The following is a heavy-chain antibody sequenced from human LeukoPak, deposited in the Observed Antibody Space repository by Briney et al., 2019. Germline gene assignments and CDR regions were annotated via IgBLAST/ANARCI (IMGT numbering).Heavy chain of an antibody. D-gene: IGHD2-2*01. Sequence: PGASLRLSCAASGFTFSSYAMSWVRQAPGKGLEWVSAISGSGGSTYYADSVKGRFTISRDNSKNTLYPQMNSLRAEDTAVYYCAKAQLLSNWFDPWGQGTLVTVSS. J-gene: IGHJ5*02. V-gene: IGHV3-23*01. CDR3: AKAQLLSNWFDP. CDR2: ISGSGGST. CDR1: GFTFSSYA.